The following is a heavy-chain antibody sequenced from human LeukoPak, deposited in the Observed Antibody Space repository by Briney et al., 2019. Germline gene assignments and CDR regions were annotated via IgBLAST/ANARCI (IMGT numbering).Heavy chain of an antibody. Sequence: SETLSLTCTVSGGSISSYYWSWIRHPPGKGLEWIGYIYYSGSTNYNPSLKSRVTISVDTSKNQFSLKLSSVTAADTAVYYWARHWGDMIVVVSDAFDIWGQGTMVTVSS. CDR2: IYYSGST. V-gene: IGHV4-59*08. CDR3: ARHWGDMIVVVSDAFDI. D-gene: IGHD3-22*01. CDR1: GGSISSYY. J-gene: IGHJ3*02.